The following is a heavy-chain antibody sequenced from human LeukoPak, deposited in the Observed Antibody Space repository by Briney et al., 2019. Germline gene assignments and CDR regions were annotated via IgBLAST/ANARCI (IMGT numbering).Heavy chain of an antibody. J-gene: IGHJ5*02. CDR2: IRYDGSNK. CDR3: AKLPVGQWHQTNWFDP. CDR1: GFTVSSNY. Sequence: GGSLRLSCAASGFTVSSNYMSWVRQAPGKGLEWVAFIRYDGSNKYYADSVKGRFTISRDNSKNTLYLQMNSLRAEDTAVYYCAKLPVGQWHQTNWFDPWGQGTLVTVSS. V-gene: IGHV3-30*02. D-gene: IGHD6-19*01.